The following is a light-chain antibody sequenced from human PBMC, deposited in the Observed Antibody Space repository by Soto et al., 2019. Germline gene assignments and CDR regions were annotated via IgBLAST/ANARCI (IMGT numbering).Light chain of an antibody. CDR3: QQSFSTPYT. CDR1: QSISSY. Sequence: DIQMTQSPSSLSASVGDRVTITCRASQSISSYLNWYQQKLGKAPKLLIYAASSLQSGVPSRFSGSGSGTDFTLTISSLQPEDVETYYCQQSFSTPYTFGQGTKLEI. V-gene: IGKV1-39*01. J-gene: IGKJ2*01. CDR2: AAS.